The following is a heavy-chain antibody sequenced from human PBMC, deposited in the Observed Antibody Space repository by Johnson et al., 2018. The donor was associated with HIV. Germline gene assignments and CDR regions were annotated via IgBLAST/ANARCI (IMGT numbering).Heavy chain of an antibody. V-gene: IGHV3-49*04. CDR2: IRTKAYGGTT. Sequence: VQLVESGGGLVQPGRSLRLSCTASGFTFGDYAMSWVRQAPGKGLEWVGFIRTKAYGGTTEDAASVKGRFTISRDDSKNTLYLQMSSLRTEDAAVYYCTTEGDAFDIWGQGTMVTVSS. J-gene: IGHJ3*02. CDR1: GFTFGDYA. CDR3: TTEGDAFDI.